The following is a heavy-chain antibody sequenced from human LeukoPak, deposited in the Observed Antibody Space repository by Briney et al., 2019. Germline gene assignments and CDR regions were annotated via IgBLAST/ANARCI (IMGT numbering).Heavy chain of an antibody. Sequence: LGESLRISCKGSGYSFTSYWITWVRQMPGKGLEWMGRIDPSDSYTNYSPSFQGHVTISADKSISTAYLQWSSLKASDTAMYYCARAFGSGSYYASEDWFDPWGQGTLVTVSS. V-gene: IGHV5-10-1*01. CDR1: GYSFTSYW. CDR3: ARAFGSGSYYASEDWFDP. J-gene: IGHJ5*02. D-gene: IGHD3-10*01. CDR2: IDPSDSYT.